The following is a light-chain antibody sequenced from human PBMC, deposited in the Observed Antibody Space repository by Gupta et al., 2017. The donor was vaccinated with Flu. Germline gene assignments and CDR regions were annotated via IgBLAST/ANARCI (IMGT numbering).Light chain of an antibody. CDR3: QQYNSYSWT. CDR2: KAS. Sequence: GDRVTITCRASQSISLYLAWYQQKPGKAPKLLIYKASTLASGVPSRFSGSGSGTEFTLTISSLQPDDFATYYCQQYNSYSWTFGQGTKVEIK. V-gene: IGKV1-5*03. J-gene: IGKJ1*01. CDR1: QSISLY.